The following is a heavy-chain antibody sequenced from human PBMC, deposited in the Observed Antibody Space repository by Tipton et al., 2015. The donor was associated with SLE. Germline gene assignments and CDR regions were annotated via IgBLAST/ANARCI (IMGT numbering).Heavy chain of an antibody. D-gene: IGHD3-3*01. J-gene: IGHJ4*02. CDR2: ISGSGGST. CDR3: AGDTIFGVVYY. V-gene: IGHV3-23*01. Sequence: SLRLSCAASGFTFSSYAMSWVRQAPGKGLEWVSAISGSGGSTYYADSVKGRFTISRDNSKNTLYLQMNSLRAEDTAVYYCAGDTIFGVVYYWGQGTLVTVSS. CDR1: GFTFSSYA.